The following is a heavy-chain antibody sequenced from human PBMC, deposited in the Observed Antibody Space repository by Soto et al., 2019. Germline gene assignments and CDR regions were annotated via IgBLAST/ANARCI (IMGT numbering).Heavy chain of an antibody. CDR2: INAANGDT. J-gene: IGHJ5*02. D-gene: IGHD6-13*01. V-gene: IGHV1-3*01. CDR1: GYTFTNYG. Sequence: ASVKFSCKASGYTFTNYGLHWVRQAPGQRLEWMGWINAANGDTKYSPKFQGSVTITRDTSASTAYMELSSLRSEDTAVYYCVRRHVSATGIDWFDPWGQGTLVTVSS. CDR3: VRRHVSATGIDWFDP.